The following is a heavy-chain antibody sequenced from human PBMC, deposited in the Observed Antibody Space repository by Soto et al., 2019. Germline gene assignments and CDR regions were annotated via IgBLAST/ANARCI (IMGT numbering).Heavy chain of an antibody. CDR2: TYWNDDD. Sequence: SGPTLVNPTQTLTLTCSFSGFSLTSTGVGMGWFRQPPGKALEWLGLTYWNDDDRYRSSLRSRLTITKDTSKNQVVLTMTNMDPEDTATYYCAHRPGGSGWRYYFDYWGQGTLVTVSS. J-gene: IGHJ4*02. CDR3: AHRPGGSGWRYYFDY. CDR1: GFSLTSTGVG. V-gene: IGHV2-5*01. D-gene: IGHD6-19*01.